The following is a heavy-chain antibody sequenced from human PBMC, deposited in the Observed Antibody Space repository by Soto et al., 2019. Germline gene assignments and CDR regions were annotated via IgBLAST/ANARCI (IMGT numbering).Heavy chain of an antibody. CDR1: GGSISSGGYY. J-gene: IGHJ4*02. CDR2: IYYSGST. Sequence: QVQLQESGPGLVKPSQTLSLTCTVSGGSISSGGYYWSWTRQHPGKGLEWIGYIYYSGSTYYNPSLKSRVTISVDTSKNQFSLKLSSVTAADTAVYYCARAFERGYYFDYWGQGTLVTVSS. D-gene: IGHD3-10*01. V-gene: IGHV4-31*03. CDR3: ARAFERGYYFDY.